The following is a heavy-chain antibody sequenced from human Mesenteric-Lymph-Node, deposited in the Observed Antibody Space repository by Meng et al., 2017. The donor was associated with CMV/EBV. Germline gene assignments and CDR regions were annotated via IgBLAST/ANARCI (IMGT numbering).Heavy chain of an antibody. V-gene: IGHV3-11*01. J-gene: IGHJ4*02. D-gene: IGHD2-2*02. CDR2: ISSSGSTI. CDR1: GFTFSDYY. Sequence: GGSLRLSCAASGFTFSDYYMSWIRQAPGKGLEGVSYISSSGSTIYYADTVKGRFTITRDNAKNSLYLQMNSLRAEDTAVYYCAREVWGLVVPAAINNYFDYWGQGTLVTVSS. CDR3: AREVWGLVVPAAINNYFDY.